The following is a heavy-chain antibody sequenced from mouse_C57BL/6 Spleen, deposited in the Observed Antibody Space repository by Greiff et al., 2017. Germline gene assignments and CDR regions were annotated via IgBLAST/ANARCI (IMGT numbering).Heavy chain of an antibody. D-gene: IGHD1-1*01. J-gene: IGHJ3*01. V-gene: IGHV1-15*01. CDR1: GYTFTDYE. CDR3: TRSGLLRAPWFAY. Sequence: QVQLQQSGAELVRPGASVTLSCKASGYTFTDYEMHWVKQTPVHGLEWIGAIDPETGGTAYNQKFKGKAILTADKSSSTAYMELRSLTSEDSAVYYYTRSGLLRAPWFAYWGQGTLVTVSA. CDR2: IDPETGGT.